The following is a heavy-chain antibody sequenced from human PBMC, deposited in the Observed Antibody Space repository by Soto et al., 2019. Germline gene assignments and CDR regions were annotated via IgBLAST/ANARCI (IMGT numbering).Heavy chain of an antibody. D-gene: IGHD2-21*01. CDR1: GFTFSDYS. V-gene: IGHV3-48*01. Sequence: EVQLVESGGGLVQPGGSLRLSCAASGFTFSDYSMNWVRQAPGKGLEYLSYITASGSATSYTDSVRGRFTISRDNAKSSLYLQINSLRAEDTAVYYCARDIHYSFDYWGQGALVTVSS. J-gene: IGHJ4*02. CDR3: ARDIHYSFDY. CDR2: ITASGSAT.